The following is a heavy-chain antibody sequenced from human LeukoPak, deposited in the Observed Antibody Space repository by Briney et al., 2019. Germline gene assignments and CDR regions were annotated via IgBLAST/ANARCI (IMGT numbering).Heavy chain of an antibody. J-gene: IGHJ4*02. V-gene: IGHV7-4-1*02. D-gene: IGHD2-15*01. Sequence: ASVKVSCKASGYTLTSYAMNWVRQAPGQGLEWMGWINTNTGNPTYAQGFTGRFVFSLDTSVSTAYLQISSLKAEDTAVYYCARSTLVVAATPALGYWGQGTLVTVSS. CDR1: GYTLTSYA. CDR2: INTNTGNP. CDR3: ARSTLVVAATPALGY.